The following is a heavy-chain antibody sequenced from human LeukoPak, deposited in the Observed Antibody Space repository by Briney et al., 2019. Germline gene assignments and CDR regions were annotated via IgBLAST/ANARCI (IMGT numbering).Heavy chain of an antibody. CDR2: ISWNSDSI. CDR1: GFTFDDYA. Sequence: QSGGSLRLSYAASGFTFDDYAMHWVRQVPGKGLEWVSGISWNSDSIDYADSVKGRFTISRDNAKNSLYLQMNSLRAEDTAFYYCAKDARMSTMTPYLDYWGQGTLSPSPQ. D-gene: IGHD4-17*01. J-gene: IGHJ4*02. V-gene: IGHV3-9*01. CDR3: AKDARMSTMTPYLDY.